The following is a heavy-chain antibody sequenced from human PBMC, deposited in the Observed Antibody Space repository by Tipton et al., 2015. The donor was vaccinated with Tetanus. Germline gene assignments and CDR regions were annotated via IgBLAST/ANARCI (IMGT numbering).Heavy chain of an antibody. CDR3: VREGSRSVCGDSRTLDI. CDR1: GFTFSFYW. J-gene: IGHJ2*01. CDR2: ISNSGGYK. V-gene: IGHV3-21*01. Sequence: SLRLSCAASGFTFSFYWMNWVRQAPGKGLEWVSSISNSGGYKYYPESEKGRFTSSRDNAKNSPYLQLKSLRVDDTALYYCVREGSRSVCGDSRTLDIWGRGTLVTVSS. D-gene: IGHD6-25*01.